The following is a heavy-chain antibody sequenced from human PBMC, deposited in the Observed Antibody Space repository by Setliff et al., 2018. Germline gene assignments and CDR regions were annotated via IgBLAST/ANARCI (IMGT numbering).Heavy chain of an antibody. CDR2: SRNKVSSYIT. CDR3: AKDKDVRVDYFDY. CDR1: GFTFSDHS. Sequence: PGGSLRLSCATSGFTFSDHSMDWVRQAPGKGLEWVARSRNKVSSYITEYAASVKGRFTISRDNSKSTLYLQMNSLRAEDTAIYYCAKDKDVRVDYFDYWGPGTLVTVSS. D-gene: IGHD3-10*01. J-gene: IGHJ4*02. V-gene: IGHV3-72*01.